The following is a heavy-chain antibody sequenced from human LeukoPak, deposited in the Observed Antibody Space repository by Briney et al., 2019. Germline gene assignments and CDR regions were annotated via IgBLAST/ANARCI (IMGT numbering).Heavy chain of an antibody. CDR1: GFTVSSNY. V-gene: IGHV3-66*01. D-gene: IGHD4-17*01. Sequence: PGGSLRLSCAASGFTVSSNYMSWVRQAPGKGLEWVSVIYSGGSTYYADSVKGRFTISRDNSKNTLYLQMNSLRAEDTAVYYCAREGGHDYGDYEDWFDPWGQGTLVTVSS. J-gene: IGHJ5*02. CDR2: IYSGGST. CDR3: AREGGHDYGDYEDWFDP.